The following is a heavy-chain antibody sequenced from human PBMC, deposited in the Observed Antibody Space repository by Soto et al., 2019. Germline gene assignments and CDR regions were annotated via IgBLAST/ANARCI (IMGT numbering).Heavy chain of an antibody. CDR2: ISSYNGNT. CDR3: ARDAAVGLKDY. CDR1: GYTFTSYG. Sequence: QVQLVQSGAEVKKPGASVKVSCKASGYTFTSYGISWVRQAPGQGLEWMGWISSYNGNTKYAQKLQGRVTMTTETSTSTAYRELRSLRSDDTAVYYCARDAAVGLKDYWGQGTLVTVSS. D-gene: IGHD6-25*01. J-gene: IGHJ4*02. V-gene: IGHV1-18*01.